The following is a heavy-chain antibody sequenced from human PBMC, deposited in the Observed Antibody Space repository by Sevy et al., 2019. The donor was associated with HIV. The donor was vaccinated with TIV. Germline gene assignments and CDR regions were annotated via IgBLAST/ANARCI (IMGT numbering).Heavy chain of an antibody. V-gene: IGHV3-33*01. Sequence: GGSLRLSCTASGFIFSTYGIHWVRQAPGKGLEWVAVIWYDRSYKYYADSVKGRFTISRDNSKNTVYLQMNSLRAEDTAVYYCARDKLPPVMITMVRGALSYYFDYWGQRTLVTVSS. CDR3: ARDKLPPVMITMVRGALSYYFDY. D-gene: IGHD3-10*01. CDR2: IWYDRSYK. CDR1: GFIFSTYG. J-gene: IGHJ4*02.